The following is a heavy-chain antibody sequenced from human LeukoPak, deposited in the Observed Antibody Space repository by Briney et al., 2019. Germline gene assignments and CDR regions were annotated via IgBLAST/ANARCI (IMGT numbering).Heavy chain of an antibody. Sequence: HPGRSLRLSCAASGFTFSSYGMHWVRQAPGKGLEWVAVIWYDGSNKYYADSVKGRFTISRDNSKNTLYLQMNSLRAEDTAVYYCARGRIAVGFDYWGQGTLVTVSS. J-gene: IGHJ4*02. V-gene: IGHV3-33*01. D-gene: IGHD6-19*01. CDR3: ARGRIAVGFDY. CDR2: IWYDGSNK. CDR1: GFTFSSYG.